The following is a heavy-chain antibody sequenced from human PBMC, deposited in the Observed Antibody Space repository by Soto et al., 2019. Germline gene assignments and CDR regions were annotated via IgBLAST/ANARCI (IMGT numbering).Heavy chain of an antibody. CDR2: ISAYNGNT. D-gene: IGHD1-20*01. V-gene: IGHV1-18*01. Sequence: GASVKVSCKASGYTFTSYGISWVRQAPGQGLEWMGWISAYNGNTNYAQKLQGRVTMTTDTSTSTAYMELRSLRSDDTAVYYCVRHGITGTFPWSPFDYWGQGTPVTVSS. CDR3: VRHGITGTFPWSPFDY. J-gene: IGHJ4*02. CDR1: GYTFTSYG.